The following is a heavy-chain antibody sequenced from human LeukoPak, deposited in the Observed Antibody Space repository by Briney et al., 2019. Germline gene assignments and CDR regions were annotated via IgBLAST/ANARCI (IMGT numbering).Heavy chain of an antibody. V-gene: IGHV3-30*18. D-gene: IGHD2-2*01. J-gene: IGHJ4*02. CDR3: AKGPLRGTAAAIDY. CDR1: GFTFNNYG. Sequence: GGSLRLSCAASGFTFNNYGMHWVRQAPGKGLEWVAVISYDGRNKHYPDSVEGRFTISRDISTDTLWLQMDSLRTEDTAVYYCAKGPLRGTAAAIDYWGQGTLVTVSS. CDR2: ISYDGRNK.